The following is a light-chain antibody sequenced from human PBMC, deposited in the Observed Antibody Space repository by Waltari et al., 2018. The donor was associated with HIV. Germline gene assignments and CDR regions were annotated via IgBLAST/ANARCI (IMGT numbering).Light chain of an antibody. V-gene: IGKV1-5*03. Sequence: IQMTQSPSILSASVGDRVTITCRASQNVESWVAWYQQRPGRAPKLLIYKASTLKDGVPARFTGSGSGTNFTLTINSLQPDDFATYYCQQYNSDFYTFGLGTRLDLK. J-gene: IGKJ2*01. CDR1: QNVESW. CDR3: QQYNSDFYT. CDR2: KAS.